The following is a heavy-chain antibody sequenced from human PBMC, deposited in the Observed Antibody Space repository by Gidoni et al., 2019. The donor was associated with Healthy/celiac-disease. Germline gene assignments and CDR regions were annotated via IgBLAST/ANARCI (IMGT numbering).Heavy chain of an antibody. CDR1: GYSFTSYW. V-gene: IGHV5-51*01. CDR3: ARLAYCGGDCYRSWAFDI. D-gene: IGHD2-21*01. Sequence: EVQLVQSGAEVKQPGESLTISCKGSGYSFTSYWIGWVRQMPGKGLEWMGIIYPGDSDTRYSPSFQGQVTISADKSISTAYLQWSSLKASDTAMYYCARLAYCGGDCYRSWAFDIWGQGTMVTVSS. CDR2: IYPGDSDT. J-gene: IGHJ3*02.